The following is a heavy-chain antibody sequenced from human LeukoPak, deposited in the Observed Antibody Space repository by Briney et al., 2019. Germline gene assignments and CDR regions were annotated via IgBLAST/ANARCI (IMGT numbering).Heavy chain of an antibody. Sequence: SETLSLTCTVSGGSISNSNYYWGWIRQPPGKGMEWIGGAYYSGTTYYSPSLKSRVTISVDTSRNHFSLNLNSVTAADTAVYYCARHSSSAWYYYFDYWGQGSFVTVSS. D-gene: IGHD6-19*01. CDR3: ARHSSSAWYYYFDY. J-gene: IGHJ4*02. CDR1: GGSISNSNYY. V-gene: IGHV4-39*01. CDR2: AYYSGTT.